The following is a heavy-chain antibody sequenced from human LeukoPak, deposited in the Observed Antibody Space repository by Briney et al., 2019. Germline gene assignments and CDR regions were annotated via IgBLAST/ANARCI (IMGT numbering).Heavy chain of an antibody. CDR2: IYYSGST. V-gene: IGHV4-59*01. Sequence: PSETLSLTCTVSGGSISSYYWSWIRQPPGQGLEWSGYIYYSGSTNYNPSLKSRVTISVDTSKNQFSLKLSSVTAADTAVYYCAREYSSFDAFDIWGQGTMVTVSS. J-gene: IGHJ3*02. CDR1: GGSISSYY. D-gene: IGHD6-6*01. CDR3: AREYSSFDAFDI.